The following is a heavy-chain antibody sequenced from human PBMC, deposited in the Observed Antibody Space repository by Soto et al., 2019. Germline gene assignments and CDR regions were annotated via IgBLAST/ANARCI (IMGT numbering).Heavy chain of an antibody. CDR3: ARTYYYDSSGYYSNFDY. D-gene: IGHD3-22*01. Sequence: LSLTCTVSGGSISSYYWSWIRQPPGKGLEWIGYIYYSGSTNYNPSLKSRVTISVDTSKNQFSLKLSSVTAADTAVYYCARTYYYDSSGYYSNFDYWGQGTLVTVSS. J-gene: IGHJ4*02. V-gene: IGHV4-59*08. CDR2: IYYSGST. CDR1: GGSISSYY.